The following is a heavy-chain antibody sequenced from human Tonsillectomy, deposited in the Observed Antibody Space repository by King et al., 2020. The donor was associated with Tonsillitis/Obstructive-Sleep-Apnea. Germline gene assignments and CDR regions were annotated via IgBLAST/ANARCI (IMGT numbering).Heavy chain of an antibody. D-gene: IGHD3-10*01. Sequence: VQLVQSGAEVKKPGSSVKVSCKASGGTFSYYGFSWVRQAPGQGLEWMGRIIPILDITNYAQKFQGRVTFTADKSTSTAYMELSSLRSEDTAVYYCARIKTGRGSDDAFDIWGQGTMVTVSS. CDR3: ARIKTGRGSDDAFDI. V-gene: IGHV1-69*04. CDR2: IIPILDIT. CDR1: GGTFSYYG. J-gene: IGHJ3*02.